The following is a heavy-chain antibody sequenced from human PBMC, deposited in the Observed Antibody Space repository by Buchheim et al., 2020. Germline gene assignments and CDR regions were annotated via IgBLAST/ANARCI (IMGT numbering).Heavy chain of an antibody. J-gene: IGHJ6*02. D-gene: IGHD3-3*01. V-gene: IGHV1-8*01. CDR3: ARGRFYDFWSEGYYYYYGMDV. Sequence: QVQLVQSGAEVKKPGASVKVSCKASGYTFTSYDINWVRQATGQGLEWMGWMNPNSGNTGYAQQFQGRVTMPRNTSISTANMELSSLRSEDTAVYYCARGRFYDFWSEGYYYYYGMDVWGQGTT. CDR2: MNPNSGNT. CDR1: GYTFTSYD.